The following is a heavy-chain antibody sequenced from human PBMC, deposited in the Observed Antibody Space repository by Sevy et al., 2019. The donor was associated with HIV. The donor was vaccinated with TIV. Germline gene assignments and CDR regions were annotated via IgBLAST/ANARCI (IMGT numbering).Heavy chain of an antibody. D-gene: IGHD3-10*01. CDR2: IRSKVYGGTT. CDR3: SRADYYGSDGGYYGMDV. CDR1: GFTFGDYV. Sequence: GESLKISCKVSGFTFGDYVMTWFRQAPGKGLEWVGFIRSKVYGGTTEYAASVKGRFIISRDDSKSIAYLRMNSLKTEDTGVYYCSRADYYGSDGGYYGMDVRGQGTTVTVSS. V-gene: IGHV3-49*03. J-gene: IGHJ6*02.